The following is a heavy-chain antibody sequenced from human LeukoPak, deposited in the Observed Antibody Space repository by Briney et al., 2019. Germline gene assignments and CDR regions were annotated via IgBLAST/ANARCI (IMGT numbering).Heavy chain of an antibody. CDR3: ARAGIAARPPYYYYGMDV. CDR1: RDSFNSYY. D-gene: IGHD6-6*01. Sequence: SETLSLTCTVSRDSFNSYYWRWVRQPPGKGLEWIGCIFYNGNTKYAPSLKSRATISLDTSKNQFSLKLSSVTAADTAVYYCARAGIAARPPYYYYGMDVWGQGTTVTVSS. J-gene: IGHJ6*02. CDR2: IFYNGNT. V-gene: IGHV4-59*12.